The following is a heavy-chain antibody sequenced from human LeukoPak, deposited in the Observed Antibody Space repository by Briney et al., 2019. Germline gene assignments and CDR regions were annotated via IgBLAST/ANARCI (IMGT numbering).Heavy chain of an antibody. V-gene: IGHV3-30*02. D-gene: IGHD1-26*01. Sequence: PGGSLRLSWAASGFTFSSYAMSWVRQAPGKGLGWVAFIRYDGSNKYYADSVKGRFTISRDNSKNTLYLQMNSLRAEDTAVYYCAKDDYSGIIGGVDYWGQGTLVTVSS. CDR3: AKDDYSGIIGGVDY. CDR2: IRYDGSNK. J-gene: IGHJ4*02. CDR1: GFTFSSYA.